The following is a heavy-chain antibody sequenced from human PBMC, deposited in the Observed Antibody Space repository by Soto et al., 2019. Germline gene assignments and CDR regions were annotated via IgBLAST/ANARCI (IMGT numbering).Heavy chain of an antibody. Sequence: PGGSLRLSCAASGFTFSSYAMSWVRQAPGKGLEWVSAISGSGGSTYYADSVKGRFTISRDNSKNTLYLQMNSLRAEDTAVYYCAKDIVVVPAAKTDYWGQGTLVPVSS. J-gene: IGHJ4*02. CDR1: GFTFSSYA. V-gene: IGHV3-23*01. CDR2: ISGSGGST. CDR3: AKDIVVVPAAKTDY. D-gene: IGHD2-2*01.